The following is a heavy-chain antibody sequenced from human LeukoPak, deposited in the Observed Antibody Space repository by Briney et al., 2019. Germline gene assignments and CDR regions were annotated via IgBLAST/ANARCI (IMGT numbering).Heavy chain of an antibody. D-gene: IGHD3-22*01. Sequence: GGSLRLSYAASGFTFSSYAMSWVRQAPEKGLEWVSAISGSGGSTYYADSVKGRFTISRDNSKNTLYLQMNSLRAEDTAVYYCAKHGIVVVITNSPYYFDYWGQGTLVTVSS. CDR1: GFTFSSYA. CDR2: ISGSGGST. J-gene: IGHJ4*02. CDR3: AKHGIVVVITNSPYYFDY. V-gene: IGHV3-23*01.